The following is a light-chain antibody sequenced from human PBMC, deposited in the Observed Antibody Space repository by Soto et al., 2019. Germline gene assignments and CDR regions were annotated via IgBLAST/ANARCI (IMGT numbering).Light chain of an antibody. CDR1: QRITTY. Sequence: IQMTQSPSSLSASVGDRVTITCRASQRITTYLNWYQQKPGEAPKLLLSTSGTLQRGVPSRFSGSGSGTDFTLTITALRPEAFATYFCQQSYSTPYTFGQGTKLEIK. J-gene: IGKJ2*01. CDR3: QQSYSTPYT. V-gene: IGKV1-39*01. CDR2: TSG.